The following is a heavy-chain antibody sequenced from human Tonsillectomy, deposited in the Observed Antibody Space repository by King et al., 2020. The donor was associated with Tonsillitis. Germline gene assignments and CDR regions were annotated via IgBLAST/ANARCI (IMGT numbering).Heavy chain of an antibody. CDR1: GGSISSYC. J-gene: IGHJ4*02. Sequence: QLQESGPGLVKPSETLSLTCTVSGGSISSYCWSWVRQPPGKGLEWIGYIYYSGSTSYNPSLKSRVTISVDTSKNQFSLNLSSVTAADTAVYYCARDVGLGFDYWGQGTLVTVSS. D-gene: IGHD1-26*01. CDR2: IYYSGST. CDR3: ARDVGLGFDY. V-gene: IGHV4-59*01.